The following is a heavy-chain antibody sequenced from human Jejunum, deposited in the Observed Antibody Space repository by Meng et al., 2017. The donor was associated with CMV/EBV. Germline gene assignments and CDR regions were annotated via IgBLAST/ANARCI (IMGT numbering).Heavy chain of an antibody. CDR1: TTYW. D-gene: IGHD2-21*01. J-gene: IGHJ3*01. Sequence: TTYWIGWVRQMPGRGLEWMGIIYPGDSDTRYSPSFQGQVTISADKSISTAYLQWSSLKASDTAMYYCAKTHVDCGGNCYTTGPIDLWGQGTMVTVSS. CDR3: AKTHVDCGGNCYTTGPIDL. V-gene: IGHV5-51*01. CDR2: IYPGDSDT.